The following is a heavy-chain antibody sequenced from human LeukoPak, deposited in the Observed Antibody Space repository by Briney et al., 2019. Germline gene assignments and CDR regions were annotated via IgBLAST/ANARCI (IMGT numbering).Heavy chain of an antibody. V-gene: IGHV4-38-2*02. J-gene: IGHJ4*02. Sequence: SSETLSLTCTVSGYSISSAYYWGWIRQPPGKGLEWIGSIYHSGSTYYNPSLKSRVTISVDTSKNKFSLKLSSVTGADTAVYYCARVGYGETNYWGQGTLVTVSS. CDR2: IYHSGST. CDR3: ARVGYGETNY. D-gene: IGHD4-17*01. CDR1: GYSISSAYY.